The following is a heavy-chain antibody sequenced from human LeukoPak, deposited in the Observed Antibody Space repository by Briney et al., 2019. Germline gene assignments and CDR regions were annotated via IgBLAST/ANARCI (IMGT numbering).Heavy chain of an antibody. J-gene: IGHJ4*02. Sequence: ASVKVSCKASGNTFIGYWIHWVRQAPGQALEWMGAINPRGDATIGAQKFQGRVTTTGDTSTSTVYIELSSLRSEDTAVYYCAREGQQLKHFDYWGQGTLVTVSS. CDR1: GNTFIGYW. CDR3: AREGQQLKHFDY. CDR2: INPRGDAT. D-gene: IGHD1-1*01. V-gene: IGHV1-46*01.